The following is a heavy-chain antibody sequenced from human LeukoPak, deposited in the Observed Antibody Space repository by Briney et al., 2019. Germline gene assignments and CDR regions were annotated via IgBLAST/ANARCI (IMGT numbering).Heavy chain of an antibody. CDR2: IYHSGST. V-gene: IGHV4-38-2*02. J-gene: IGHJ6*03. CDR1: GYSISSGYY. CDR3: ARDGRGYYGSGTLSGGRDYYYYMDV. Sequence: SETLSLTCTVSGYSISSGYYWGWIRQPPGKGLEWIGSIYHSGSTYYNPSLKSRVTISVDTSKNQFSLKLSSVTAADTAVYYCARDGRGYYGSGTLSGGRDYYYYMDVWGKGTTVTVSS. D-gene: IGHD3-10*01.